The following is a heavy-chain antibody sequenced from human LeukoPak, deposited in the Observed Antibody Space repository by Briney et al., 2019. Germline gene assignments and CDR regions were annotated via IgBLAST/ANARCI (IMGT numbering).Heavy chain of an antibody. J-gene: IGHJ4*02. Sequence: ASVKVSCKASGYTFTSYGISWVRQAPGQSLEWMGWINAGNGNTKYSQKFQGRVSLSRDTSASTAYMELSSLRSEDTAVYFCARVRTLITFGGIMVPFDYWGQGTLVTVSS. CDR1: GYTFTSYG. D-gene: IGHD3-16*01. CDR2: INAGNGNT. V-gene: IGHV1-3*01. CDR3: ARVRTLITFGGIMVPFDY.